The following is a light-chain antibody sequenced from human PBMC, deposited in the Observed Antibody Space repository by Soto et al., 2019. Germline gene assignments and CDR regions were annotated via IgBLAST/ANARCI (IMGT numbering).Light chain of an antibody. CDR1: SIDVGGYNY. J-gene: IGLJ2*01. CDR3: SSYIDSITFVV. CDR2: EVS. V-gene: IGLV2-14*01. Sequence: QSALTQPASVSGSPGQSITISCTGTSIDVGGYNYVSWYQQHPGKAPKLMIYEVSNRPSGVSSRFSGSKSGNTASLTISGLQAEDEADYYCSSYIDSITFVVFDGGTKLTVL.